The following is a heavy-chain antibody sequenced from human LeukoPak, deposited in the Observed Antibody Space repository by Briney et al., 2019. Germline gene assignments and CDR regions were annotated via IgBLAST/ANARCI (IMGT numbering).Heavy chain of an antibody. CDR2: VNQDESRA. Sequence: GGSLRLSCAVSGFTFRNYLMHWVRQPPGQGLVWVSRVNQDESRAYADSVKGRFTVSRDNAKNMLYLQLNGLRAEDTAVYFCGRGGDGIDVWGQGTTVIVYS. CDR1: GFTFRNYL. V-gene: IGHV3-74*01. J-gene: IGHJ3*01. CDR3: GRGGDGIDV. D-gene: IGHD5-24*01.